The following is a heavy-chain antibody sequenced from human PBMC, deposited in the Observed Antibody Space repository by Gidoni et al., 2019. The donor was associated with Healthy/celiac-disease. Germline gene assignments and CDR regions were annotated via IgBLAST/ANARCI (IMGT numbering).Heavy chain of an antibody. D-gene: IGHD3-10*01. CDR1: GFTFSGSA. Sequence: EVQLVESGGGLVQPGGSLKLPCAASGFTFSGSAMHWVRQASGKGLEWVGRIRSKANGYATAYAASVKGRFTISRDDSKNTAYLQMNSLKTEDTAVYYCTRLTSGYYGSGSYYPIPFDYWGQGTLVTVSS. CDR3: TRLTSGYYGSGSYYPIPFDY. V-gene: IGHV3-73*02. CDR2: IRSKANGYAT. J-gene: IGHJ4*02.